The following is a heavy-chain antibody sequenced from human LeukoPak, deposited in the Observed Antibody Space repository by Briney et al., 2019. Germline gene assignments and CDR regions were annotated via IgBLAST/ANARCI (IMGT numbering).Heavy chain of an antibody. CDR1: AFTFSSYA. V-gene: IGHV3-23*01. J-gene: IGHJ3*02. CDR2: IIGSGGST. Sequence: PGGSLRLSCAASAFTFSSYAMSWVRQAPGKGLEWVSAIIGSGGSTYYADSVKGRFTISRDNSKTTLYLQMNSLRAEDTAVYYCAKSRNDPDAAFDIWGQGTMVTVSS. CDR3: AKSRNDPDAAFDI. D-gene: IGHD1-1*01.